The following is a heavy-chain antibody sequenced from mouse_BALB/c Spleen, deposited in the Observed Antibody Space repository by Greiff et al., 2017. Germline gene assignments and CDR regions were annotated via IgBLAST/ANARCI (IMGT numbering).Heavy chain of an antibody. CDR1: GFSLTSYG. J-gene: IGHJ4*01. Sequence: QVQLKQSGPDLVAPSQSLSITCTVSGFSLTSYGVHWVRQPPGKGLEWLVVIWSDGSTTYNSALKSRLSISKDNSKSQVFLKMNSLQTDDTAMYYCARHASYYDYDVGDYAMDYWGQGTSVTVSS. V-gene: IGHV2-6-2*01. CDR3: ARHASYYDYDVGDYAMDY. CDR2: IWSDGST. D-gene: IGHD2-4*01.